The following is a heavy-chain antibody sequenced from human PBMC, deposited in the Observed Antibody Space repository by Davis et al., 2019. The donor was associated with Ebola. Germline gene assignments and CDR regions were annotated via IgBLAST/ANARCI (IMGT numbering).Heavy chain of an antibody. Sequence: PSETLSLTCTVSGGSFSSGSYYWSWIRQPAGKGLEWIGHIYSGGSTNYNPSLKSRVTISLDSSKNHFSLSLSSVTAADTGVYYCARNCSGYSCSSDHYNGMDVWGQGTTVTVSS. CDR2: IYSGGST. CDR1: GGSFSSGSYY. J-gene: IGHJ6*02. CDR3: ARNCSGYSCSSDHYNGMDV. V-gene: IGHV4-61*09. D-gene: IGHD2-15*01.